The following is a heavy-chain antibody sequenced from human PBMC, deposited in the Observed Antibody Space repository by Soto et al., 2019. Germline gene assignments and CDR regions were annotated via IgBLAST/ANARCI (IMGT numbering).Heavy chain of an antibody. Sequence: PSETLALTCAVSGGCIQSYYWTGIRQPPGKGLEWLGYIFYSGSTFYNPSLKSRVTISIHTSKSQFSLQLTSVTAADTAVYYCARGAADTAMVDFWGQGTLVTVSS. CDR3: ARGAADTAMVDF. CDR1: GGCIQSYY. D-gene: IGHD5-18*01. V-gene: IGHV4-59*01. CDR2: IFYSGST. J-gene: IGHJ4*02.